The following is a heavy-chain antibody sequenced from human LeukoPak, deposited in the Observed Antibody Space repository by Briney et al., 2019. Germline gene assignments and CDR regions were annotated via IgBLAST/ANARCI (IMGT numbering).Heavy chain of an antibody. V-gene: IGHV1-18*01. Sequence: ASVKVSCKASGYTFTSYGISWVRQAPGQGLEWMGWISAYTGNTNYAQKLQGRVTMTTDTATSTAYRELRSLRSDDTAVYYCARDPLPLDYWGQGTLVTVSS. CDR1: GYTFTSYG. CDR2: ISAYTGNT. J-gene: IGHJ4*02. CDR3: ARDPLPLDY.